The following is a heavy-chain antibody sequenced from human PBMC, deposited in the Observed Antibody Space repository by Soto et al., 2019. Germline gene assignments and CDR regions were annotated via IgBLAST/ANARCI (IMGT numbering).Heavy chain of an antibody. CDR3: ARVPDR. CDR2: IYYSGRN. CDR1: GYSISSSNW. D-gene: IGHD2-2*01. J-gene: IGHJ5*02. Sequence: PSETLSLTCAVSGYSISSSNWWGWIRQSPGKRLEWIGYIYYSGRNNHNPSLKSRVTISVDTSKNQFSLKLSSVTAADTAVYYCARVPDRWGQGTLVTVSS. V-gene: IGHV4-28*03.